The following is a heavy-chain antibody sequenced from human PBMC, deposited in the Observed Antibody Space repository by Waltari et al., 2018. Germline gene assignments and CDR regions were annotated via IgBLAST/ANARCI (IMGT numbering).Heavy chain of an antibody. J-gene: IGHJ4*02. Sequence: LRLQESGPGLVKPSETLSLTCTVSGGSISSRDCYWGWIRQPPGKGLESVGSVFYTGITSNNPSLKSRVTRSVDTSKNQFSLRLSSVTAADTAVYYCARLTILGTEWGQGTLVTVSS. CDR3: ARLTILGTE. V-gene: IGHV4-39*01. CDR2: VFYTGIT. D-gene: IGHD2-21*01. CDR1: GGSISSRDCY.